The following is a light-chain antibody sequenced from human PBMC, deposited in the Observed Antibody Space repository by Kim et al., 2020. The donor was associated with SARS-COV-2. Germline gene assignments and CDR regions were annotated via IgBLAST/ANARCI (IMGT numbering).Light chain of an antibody. Sequence: YAGWYQQKPGQAAPLLLFNKDRRPAGVPDRFSATSSGTTASLTITGAQAEDEADYYCNSRGDSDEYSVVFGGGTQLTVL. CDR3: NSRGDSDEYSVV. CDR2: NKD. V-gene: IGLV3-19*01. J-gene: IGLJ3*02. CDR1: Y.